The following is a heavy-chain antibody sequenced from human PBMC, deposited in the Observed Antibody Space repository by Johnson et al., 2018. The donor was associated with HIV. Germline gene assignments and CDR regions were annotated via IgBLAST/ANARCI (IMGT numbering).Heavy chain of an antibody. J-gene: IGHJ3*02. CDR2: IGTAGDT. D-gene: IGHD1-1*01. Sequence: VQLVESGGGLVQPGGSLRLSCAASGFTFSNYDMHWVRQATGKGLEWVSAIGTAGDTYYPGSVKGRFTISRENAKNSLFLQMNSLRAGDTAVYYCAKVAYSDAFDIWGQGTMVTVSS. CDR1: GFTFSNYD. CDR3: AKVAYSDAFDI. V-gene: IGHV3-13*01.